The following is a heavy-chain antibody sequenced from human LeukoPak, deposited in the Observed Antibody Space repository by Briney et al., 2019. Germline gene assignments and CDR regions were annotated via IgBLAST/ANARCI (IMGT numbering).Heavy chain of an antibody. CDR2: ISGSGGST. CDR1: GFTFSSYA. V-gene: IGHV3-23*01. Sequence: GGSLRLSCAASGFTFSSYAMSWVRQAPGKGLEWVSAISGSGGSTYYADSVKGRFTISRDNSKNTLYLQMNSLRVEDTAVYYCVKDQVTLGSRSPNWLDPWGQGTLVTVSS. J-gene: IGHJ5*02. D-gene: IGHD3-16*01. CDR3: VKDQVTLGSRSPNWLDP.